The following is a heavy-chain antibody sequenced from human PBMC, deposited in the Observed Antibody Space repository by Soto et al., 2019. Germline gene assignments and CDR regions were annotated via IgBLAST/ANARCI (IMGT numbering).Heavy chain of an antibody. D-gene: IGHD3-10*01. Sequence: ASVKVSCKASRDTFTYYSMHWVRQAPGQRLEWMGWINVGNGNTKYSQKFQDRVTITRDTSASTSYMELSSLRPEDTAVYYCARAIGITIDYWGQGTLVTVSS. CDR3: ARAIGITIDY. CDR1: RDTFTYYS. CDR2: INVGNGNT. V-gene: IGHV1-3*01. J-gene: IGHJ4*02.